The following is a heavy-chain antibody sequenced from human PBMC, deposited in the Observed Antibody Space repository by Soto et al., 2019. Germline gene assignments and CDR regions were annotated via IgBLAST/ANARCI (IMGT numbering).Heavy chain of an antibody. V-gene: IGHV3-64*01. CDR1: GFTFSSYA. CDR2: ISSNGGST. CDR3: ARYWYYFDY. D-gene: IGHD2-15*01. J-gene: IGHJ4*02. Sequence: EVQLVESGGGLVQPGGSLRLSCAASGFTFSSYAMHWVRQAPGKGLEYVSAISSNGGSTYYANSVKGRFTISRDNSKNTLYLQMGSLRAEDMAVYYCARYWYYFDYWGQGTLVTVSS.